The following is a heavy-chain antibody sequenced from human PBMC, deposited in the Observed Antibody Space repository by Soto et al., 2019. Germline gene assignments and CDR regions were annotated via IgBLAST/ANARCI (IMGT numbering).Heavy chain of an antibody. CDR2: IYWNFGT. D-gene: IGHD1-26*01. CDR1: GFSLTANGVG. Sequence: SGPTLVNPTQTLTLTCAFSGFSLTANGVGGGWIRQPPGRALEWLAIIYWNFGTSISPSLQTRPTISEDTSKNQVVFSLTNIEALDTATYYCASKTSGSYRNLDPWRKGTQVTVYS. J-gene: IGHJ5*02. CDR3: ASKTSGSYRNLDP. V-gene: IGHV2-5*01.